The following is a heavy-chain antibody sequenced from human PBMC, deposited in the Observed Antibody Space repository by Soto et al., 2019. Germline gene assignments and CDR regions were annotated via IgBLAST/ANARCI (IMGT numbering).Heavy chain of an antibody. CDR1: GYTFTSYA. D-gene: IGHD3-16*01. V-gene: IGHV1-3*01. J-gene: IGHJ4*02. Sequence: ASVKVSGKASGYTFTSYAMHWVRQAPGQGLEWVGWINAGNGKTKYSQKLQGRVTITRDTSASTAYMELSSLRPEDTAVYYCARDLYYATSMAGEVFDYWGQGTLVTVSS. CDR2: INAGNGKT. CDR3: ARDLYYATSMAGEVFDY.